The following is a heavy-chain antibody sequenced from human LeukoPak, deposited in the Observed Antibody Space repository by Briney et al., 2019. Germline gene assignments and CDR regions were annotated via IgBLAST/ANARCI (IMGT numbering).Heavy chain of an antibody. Sequence: SETLSLTCTVSGGSISSYYWSWIRQPPGKGLEWIGYIYYSGSTNYNPSLKSRVTISVDTSKNQFSLKLSSVTAADTAVYYCARRIEVAGIFDYWGQGILVTVSS. CDR3: ARRIEVAGIFDY. V-gene: IGHV4-59*01. CDR1: GGSISSYY. D-gene: IGHD1-26*01. J-gene: IGHJ4*02. CDR2: IYYSGST.